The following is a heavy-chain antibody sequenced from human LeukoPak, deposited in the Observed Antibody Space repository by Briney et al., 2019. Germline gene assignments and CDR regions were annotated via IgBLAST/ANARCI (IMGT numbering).Heavy chain of an antibody. J-gene: IGHJ4*02. D-gene: IGHD1-26*01. V-gene: IGHV3-9*01. Sequence: GGSLRLSCAASGFTFDDYAMHWVRQAPGKGLERVSGISLNSGSIGYADSVKGRFTISRDNAKNSLYLQMNSLRAEDTALYYCAKGVVGATFGYFDYWGQGTLVTVSS. CDR1: GFTFDDYA. CDR3: AKGVVGATFGYFDY. CDR2: ISLNSGSI.